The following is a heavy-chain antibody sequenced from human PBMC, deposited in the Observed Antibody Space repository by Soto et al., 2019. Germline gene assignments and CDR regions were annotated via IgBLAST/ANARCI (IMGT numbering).Heavy chain of an antibody. CDR3: ARTGAAVAGTLGYYYYYYYMDV. CDR1: GGSISSYY. V-gene: IGHV4-59*01. CDR2: IYYSGST. Sequence: SETLSLTCTVSGGSISSYYWSWIRQPPGKGLEWIGYIYYSGSTNYNPSLKSRVTISVDTSKNQFSLKLSSVTAADTAVYYCARTGAAVAGTLGYYYYYYYMDVWGKGTTVTVSS. J-gene: IGHJ6*03. D-gene: IGHD6-19*01.